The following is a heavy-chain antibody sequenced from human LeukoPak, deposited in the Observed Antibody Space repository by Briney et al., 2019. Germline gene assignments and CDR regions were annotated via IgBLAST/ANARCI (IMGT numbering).Heavy chain of an antibody. CDR3: ARALDYDYVWGSYRYFFDY. J-gene: IGHJ4*02. D-gene: IGHD3-16*02. CDR1: GDSISSNNYY. V-gene: IGHV4-39*07. CDR2: ISYSGST. Sequence: SETLSLTCTVSGDSISSNNYYWGWIRQPPGKGLEWIGSISYSGSTYYNPSLKSRVTISLDTSKNQFSLKLSSVTAADTAVYYCARALDYDYVWGSYRYFFDYWGQGTLVTVSS.